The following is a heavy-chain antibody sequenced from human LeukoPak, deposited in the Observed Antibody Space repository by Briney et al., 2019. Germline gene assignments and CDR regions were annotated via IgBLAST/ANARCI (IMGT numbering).Heavy chain of an antibody. CDR1: GFTFSSYE. CDR3: ARGARGAYFDY. D-gene: IGHD4/OR15-4a*01. Sequence: PGGSLRLSCAASGFTFSSYEMNWVRQAPGKGLEWVSYISSSGSTMYYADSVKGRFTISRDNAKNSLFLLMNSLRAEDTAVYYCARGARGAYFDYWGQGTLVTVSS. J-gene: IGHJ4*02. V-gene: IGHV3-48*03. CDR2: ISSSGSTM.